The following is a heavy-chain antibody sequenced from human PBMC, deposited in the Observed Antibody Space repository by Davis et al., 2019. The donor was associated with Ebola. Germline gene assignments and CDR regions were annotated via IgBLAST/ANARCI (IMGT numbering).Heavy chain of an antibody. J-gene: IGHJ4*02. Sequence: PSETLSLTCTVSGGSISSYYWSWIRQPAGKGLEWIGRIYTSGSTNYNPSLKSRVTMSVDTSKNHFSLKLSSVTAADTAVYYCARRPAGYCSSTSCHYGAFDYWGQGTLVTVSS. CDR1: GGSISSYY. CDR3: ARRPAGYCSSTSCHYGAFDY. D-gene: IGHD2-2*03. V-gene: IGHV4-4*07. CDR2: IYTSGST.